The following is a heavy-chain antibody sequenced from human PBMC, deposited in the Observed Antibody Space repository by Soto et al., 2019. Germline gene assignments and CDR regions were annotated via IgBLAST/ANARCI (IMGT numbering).Heavy chain of an antibody. CDR2: IIPMLGKT. CDR1: GGTFSTYS. D-gene: IGHD2-2*01. V-gene: IGHV1-69*13. Sequence: SVKVSCKASGGTFSTYSISWVRQAPGQGLEWMGGIIPMLGKTNYAQKFQGRVTITADESTSTAYMELSSLRSDDTAVYYCAEILIPQSLGYCSSTSCYVREGDYYYYGMDVWGQGTTVTVSS. J-gene: IGHJ6*02. CDR3: AEILIPQSLGYCSSTSCYVREGDYYYYGMDV.